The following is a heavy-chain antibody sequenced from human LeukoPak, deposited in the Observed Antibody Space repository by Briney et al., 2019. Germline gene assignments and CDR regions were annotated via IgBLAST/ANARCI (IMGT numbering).Heavy chain of an antibody. CDR3: ARGRSLNYYDSSGYFLYYFDY. J-gene: IGHJ4*02. D-gene: IGHD3-22*01. V-gene: IGHV1-2*04. CDR1: GYTFSDYY. CDR2: ISPNTGGT. Sequence: GASVKVSCKASGYTFSDYYMHWVRQAPGQGLEWMGWISPNTGGTNYAQTLQGWVTMTRDTSISTAYMELSRLKSDDTAVYYCARGRSLNYYDSSGYFLYYFDYWGQGTLVTVSS.